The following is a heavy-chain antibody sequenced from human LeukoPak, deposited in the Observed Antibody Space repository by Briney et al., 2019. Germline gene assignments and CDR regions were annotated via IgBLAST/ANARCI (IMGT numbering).Heavy chain of an antibody. D-gene: IGHD5-12*01. J-gene: IGHJ4*02. Sequence: ASVKVSCKASGYTFTSYAMHRVRQAPGQRLEWMGWINAGNGNTKYSQKFQGRVTITRDTSASTAYMELSSLRSEDTAVYYCARAPASYSGYDYYFDYWGQGTLVTVSS. CDR3: ARAPASYSGYDYYFDY. V-gene: IGHV1-3*01. CDR1: GYTFTSYA. CDR2: INAGNGNT.